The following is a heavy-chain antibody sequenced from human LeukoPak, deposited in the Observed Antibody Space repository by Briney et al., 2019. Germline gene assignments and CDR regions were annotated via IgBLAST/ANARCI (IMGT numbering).Heavy chain of an antibody. V-gene: IGHV3-74*01. CDR3: ARGVVEVATITIGY. J-gene: IGHJ4*02. Sequence: GGSLRLSCSASGLTLSSYWMHWVRQAPGKGLVWVSHIKSDGSHTTYADSVKGRFTISRDNAKNTLYLQMNSLRAEDTAVYYCARGVVEVATITIGYWGQGALVTVSS. CDR2: IKSDGSHT. D-gene: IGHD5-24*01. CDR1: GLTLSSYW.